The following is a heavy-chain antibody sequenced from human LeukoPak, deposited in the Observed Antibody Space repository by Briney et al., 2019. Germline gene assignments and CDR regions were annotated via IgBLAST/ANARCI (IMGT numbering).Heavy chain of an antibody. Sequence: SGPTLVNPTQTLTLTCTFSGVSLSPTGVAVAWIRQPTGKALEWLGNIFYSGRTYYSPTPKSRATLSLDTSKNQFSLKLYSVPAADTAVYSCARRSVETVMARPFDYWGQGTPVIVSS. V-gene: IGHV4-39*07. J-gene: IGHJ4*02. CDR2: IFYSGRT. CDR3: ARRSVETVMARPFDY. D-gene: IGHD5-18*01. CDR1: GVSLSPTGVA.